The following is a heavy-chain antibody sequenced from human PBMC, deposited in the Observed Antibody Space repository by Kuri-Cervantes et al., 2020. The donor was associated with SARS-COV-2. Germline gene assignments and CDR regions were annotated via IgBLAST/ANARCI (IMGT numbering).Heavy chain of an antibody. CDR1: GYTFSSHA. Sequence: ASVKVSCKASGYTFSSHAISWVRQAPGQGLEWMGWINACNGKTNYAQKFQDRVTMTTDTSTTTVYMELRSLRSDDTAVYYCARQVLLISYYYMDVWGKGTTVTVSS. D-gene: IGHD2/OR15-2a*01. CDR3: ARQVLLISYYYMDV. V-gene: IGHV1-18*01. CDR2: INACNGKT. J-gene: IGHJ6*03.